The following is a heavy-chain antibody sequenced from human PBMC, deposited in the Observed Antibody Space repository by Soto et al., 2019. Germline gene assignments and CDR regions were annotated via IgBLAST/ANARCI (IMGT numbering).Heavy chain of an antibody. V-gene: IGHV4-31*03. J-gene: IGHJ4*02. CDR2: IYYSGST. CDR1: GGSISSGGYY. D-gene: IGHD3-22*01. CDR3: ARVPYYYDSSGYMRYYFDY. Sequence: KTSETLSLTCTVSGGSISSGGYYWSWIRQHPGKGLEWIGYIYYSGSTYYNPSLKSRVTISVDTSKNQFSLKLSSVTAADTAVYYCARVPYYYDSSGYMRYYFDYWGQGTLVTVSS.